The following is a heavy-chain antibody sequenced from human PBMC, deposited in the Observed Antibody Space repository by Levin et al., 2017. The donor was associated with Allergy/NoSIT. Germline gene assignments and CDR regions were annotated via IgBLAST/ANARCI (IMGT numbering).Heavy chain of an antibody. CDR3: ARRFCSGGTCYSGSHGMDV. V-gene: IGHV4-59*08. Sequence: SETLSLTCTVSGDSISSYYWSWIRQPPGKGLEWIEYVYNSGSTNYNPSLKSRVTISVDTSKNQFSLKLSSVTAADTAVYYCARRFCSGGTCYSGSHGMDVWGQGTTVTVSS. J-gene: IGHJ6*02. D-gene: IGHD2-15*01. CDR2: VYNSGST. CDR1: GDSISSYY.